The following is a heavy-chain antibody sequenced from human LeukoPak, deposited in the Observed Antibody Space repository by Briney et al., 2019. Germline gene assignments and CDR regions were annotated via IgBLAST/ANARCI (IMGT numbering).Heavy chain of an antibody. CDR1: GYTLTEFS. CDR3: AKLRRSSSSGDY. V-gene: IGHV1-24*01. CDR2: FDPEDGET. J-gene: IGHJ4*02. D-gene: IGHD6-6*01. Sequence: ASVKVSCKVSGYTLTEFSMHWVRQAPGKGLEWMGGFDPEDGETIYAQELQGRVTMTKDTSTDTAYMELSSLRSEDTAVYYCAKLRRSSSSGDYWGQGTLVTVSS.